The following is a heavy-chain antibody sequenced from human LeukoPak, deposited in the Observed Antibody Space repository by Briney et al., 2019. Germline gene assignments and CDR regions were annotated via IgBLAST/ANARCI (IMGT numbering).Heavy chain of an antibody. CDR1: GYTFTSYG. Sequence: GASVKVSCKASGYTFTSYGISWVRQAPAHALEWMGWISAYKGNTNCAQKLQGRFTMTTDTSTSTAYMELRSLRSDDTAVYYCARSYSRAYCGGDCYEGYWGQGTLVTVSS. V-gene: IGHV1-18*01. CDR3: ARSYSRAYCGGDCYEGY. D-gene: IGHD2-21*02. J-gene: IGHJ4*02. CDR2: ISAYKGNT.